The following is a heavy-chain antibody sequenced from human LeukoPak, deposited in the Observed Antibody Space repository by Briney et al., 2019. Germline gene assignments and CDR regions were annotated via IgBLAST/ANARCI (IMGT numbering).Heavy chain of an antibody. CDR3: ARDFHNYFDY. CDR1: GGSISGYY. Sequence: PSETLSLTCTVSGGSISGYYWSWIRHPPGKGLEWIGYISYSGSTNYNPSLKSRVTISVDTSKNQFSLKLSSVTAADTAVYYCARDFHNYFDYWGQGTLVTVSS. J-gene: IGHJ4*02. V-gene: IGHV4-59*01. CDR2: ISYSGST. D-gene: IGHD5-24*01.